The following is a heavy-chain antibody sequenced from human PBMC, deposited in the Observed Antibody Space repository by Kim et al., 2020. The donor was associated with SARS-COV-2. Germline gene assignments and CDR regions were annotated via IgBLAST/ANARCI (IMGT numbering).Heavy chain of an antibody. V-gene: IGHV3-33*01. CDR2: IWYDGTNK. CDR1: GFTFTNFA. D-gene: IGHD1-26*01. CDR3: ARHEYSGTYIDY. J-gene: IGHJ4*02. Sequence: GESLRLSCAASGFTFTNFAMHWVRQAPGKGLEWVAVIWYDGTNKYYADSMEGRFTISRDNSENTLYLQMSSLRADDTAVYYCARHEYSGTYIDYWGQGTLVTVSS.